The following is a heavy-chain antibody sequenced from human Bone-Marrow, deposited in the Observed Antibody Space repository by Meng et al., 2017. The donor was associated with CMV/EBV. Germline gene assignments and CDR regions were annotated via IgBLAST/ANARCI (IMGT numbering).Heavy chain of an antibody. Sequence: GSLRLSCAASGFTFSSYWMSWVRQAPGKGLEWVANIKQDGSEKYYVDSVKGRFTISRDNAKNSLYLQMNSLRAEDTAVYYCARPGYDFWSGYWAYYFDYWGQGTLVTVSS. V-gene: IGHV3-7*01. CDR3: ARPGYDFWSGYWAYYFDY. CDR1: GFTFSSYW. CDR2: IKQDGSEK. J-gene: IGHJ4*02. D-gene: IGHD3-3*01.